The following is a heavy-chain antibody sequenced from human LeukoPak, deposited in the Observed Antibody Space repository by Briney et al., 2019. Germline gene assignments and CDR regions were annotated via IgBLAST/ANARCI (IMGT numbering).Heavy chain of an antibody. J-gene: IGHJ6*02. D-gene: IGHD3-3*01. CDR2: ISYDGSNK. CDR3: ARASPHYDFWSGSYYYYYGMDV. Sequence: GGSLRLSCAASGFTFSSYAMHWVRQAPGKGLEWVAVISYDGSNKYYAASVKGRFTIPRDNSKNTLYLQMNSLRAEDTAVYHCARASPHYDFWSGSYYYYYGMDVWSQGTTVTVS. CDR1: GFTFSSYA. V-gene: IGHV3-30-3*01.